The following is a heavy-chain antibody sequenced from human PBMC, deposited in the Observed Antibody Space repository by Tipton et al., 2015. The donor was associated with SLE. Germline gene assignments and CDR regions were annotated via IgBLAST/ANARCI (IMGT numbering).Heavy chain of an antibody. CDR3: AREQTNVYSY. CDR1: GDSVSSNSAA. J-gene: IGHJ4*02. CDR2: TYYTSNWHN. D-gene: IGHD2-8*01. Sequence: GLVKPSQTLSLTCAISGDSVSSNSAAWTWIGQSPSRGLEWLGRTYYTSNWHNDYAVSVKSRITINADTSKNQFSLHLNSMAPEDTAVYYCAREQTNVYSYWGQGTPVTVSS. V-gene: IGHV6-1*01.